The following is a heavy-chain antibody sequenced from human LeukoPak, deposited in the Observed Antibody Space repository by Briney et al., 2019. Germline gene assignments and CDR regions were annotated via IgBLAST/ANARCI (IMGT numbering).Heavy chain of an antibody. CDR3: ARDKTSLGYSYALFDY. CDR2: IYSGGST. D-gene: IGHD5-18*01. V-gene: IGHV3-53*01. CDR1: GFTVSSNY. J-gene: IGHJ4*02. Sequence: GGSLRLSCAASGFTVSSNYMSWVRQAPGKGLEWVSVIYSGGSTYYADSVKGRFTISRDKSKNTLYLQMNSLRAEDTAVYYCARDKTSLGYSYALFDYWGQGTLVTVSS.